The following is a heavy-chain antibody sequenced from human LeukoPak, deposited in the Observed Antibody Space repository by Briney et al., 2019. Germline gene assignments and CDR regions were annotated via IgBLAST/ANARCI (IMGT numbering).Heavy chain of an antibody. CDR1: GFTLSSNY. CDR2: IDSAGGA. D-gene: IGHD5-18*01. CDR3: ATGRIQLWYAY. V-gene: IGHV3-53*01. J-gene: IGHJ4*01. Sequence: PGGSLRLSCAASGFTLSSNYMSWVRQAPGKGLEWVSLIDSAGGAFYADSMKGRFTISRDNSRNTLYLQMSSLRAEDTAVYYCATGRIQLWYAYWGHGTLVTVSS.